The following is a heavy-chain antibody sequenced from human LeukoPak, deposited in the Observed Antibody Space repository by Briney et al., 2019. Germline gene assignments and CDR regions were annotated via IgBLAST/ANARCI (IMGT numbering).Heavy chain of an antibody. V-gene: IGHV1-46*01. J-gene: IGHJ5*02. CDR1: GYTFTSYY. CDR3: ARGGIAAAGIPLNWFDP. Sequence: GASVKVSCKASGYTFTSYYMHCVRQAPGQGLEWMGIINPSGGSTSYAQKFQGGVTMTRDTSTSTVYMELSSVRSEDTAVYYCARGGIAAAGIPLNWFDPWGQGTLVTVSS. D-gene: IGHD6-13*01. CDR2: INPSGGST.